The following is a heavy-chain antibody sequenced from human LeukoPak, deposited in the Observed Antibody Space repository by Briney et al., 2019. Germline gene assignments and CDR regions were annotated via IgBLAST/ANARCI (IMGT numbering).Heavy chain of an antibody. CDR2: IYYSGST. D-gene: IGHD5-12*01. J-gene: IGHJ6*03. CDR3: ARSDIVATIAPYYYYYMDV. V-gene: IGHV4-59*01. Sequence: SETLSLTCTVSGGSISSYYWSWIRQPPGKGLEWIGYIYYSGSTNYNPSLKSRVTISVDTSKNQFSLKLSSVTAADTAVYYCARSDIVATIAPYYYYYMDVWGKGTTVTISS. CDR1: GGSISSYY.